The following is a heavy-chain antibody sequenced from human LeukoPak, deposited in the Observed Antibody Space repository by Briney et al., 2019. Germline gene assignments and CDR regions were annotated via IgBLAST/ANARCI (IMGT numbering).Heavy chain of an antibody. J-gene: IGHJ4*02. CDR3: ARQVSSSSRGPFDY. CDR1: GGSIGSTTYY. CDR2: IYYSGNT. D-gene: IGHD6-13*01. V-gene: IGHV4-39*01. Sequence: SETLSLTCTVSGGSIGSTTYYWGWIRQPPGKGLEWIGSIYYSGNTYYNASLKSRVTISVDTSENQFSLKLSSVTAADTAVFYCARQVSSSSRGPFDYWGQGTLVTVSS.